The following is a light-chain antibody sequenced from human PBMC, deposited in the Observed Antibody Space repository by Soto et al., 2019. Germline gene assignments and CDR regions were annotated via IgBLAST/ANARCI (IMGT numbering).Light chain of an antibody. CDR2: EVS. CDR1: SSDVGDYKY. Sequence: QSALTQPASVSGSPGQSITISCSGTSSDVGDYKYVSWYQRHPGKVPKLMIYEVSHRPSGVPDRFSGSKPGNTAFLTISGLQADDEADYYCSSFTDSFTLVFGGGTKVTVL. J-gene: IGLJ3*02. V-gene: IGLV2-14*01. CDR3: SSFTDSFTLV.